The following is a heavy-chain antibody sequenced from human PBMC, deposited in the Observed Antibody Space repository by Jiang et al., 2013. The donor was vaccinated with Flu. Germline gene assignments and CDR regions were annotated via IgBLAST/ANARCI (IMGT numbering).Heavy chain of an antibody. CDR3: AYNDHYDSSG. Sequence: FSSCEMNWVRQAPGKGLEWVAYISSGYTKYYADPVKGRFTISRDNAKNSLYLQMNSLRAEDTAVYYCAYNDHYDSSGWGQGTLVTVSS. CDR2: ISSGYTK. D-gene: IGHD3-22*01. CDR1: FSSCE. V-gene: IGHV3-48*03. J-gene: IGHJ4*02.